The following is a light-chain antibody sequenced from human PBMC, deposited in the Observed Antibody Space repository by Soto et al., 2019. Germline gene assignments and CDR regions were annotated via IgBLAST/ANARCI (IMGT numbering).Light chain of an antibody. V-gene: IGKV2-24*01. CDR2: QIS. Sequence: LLTKPPSTPSVTPDNPPPFSCGSIETLLHGDGAPYLSWLHQRPGQPPRLLIYQISKRFSGVPDRFTGSGAGTNFTLNISRVEVEDVGTFFCMQSSQLRTFGQGTKVDIK. CDR3: MQSSQLRT. J-gene: IGKJ1*01. CDR1: ETLLHGDGAPY.